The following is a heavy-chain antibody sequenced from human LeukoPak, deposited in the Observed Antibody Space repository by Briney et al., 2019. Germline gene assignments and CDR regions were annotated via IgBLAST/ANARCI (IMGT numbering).Heavy chain of an antibody. J-gene: IGHJ4*02. V-gene: IGHV3-33*01. CDR1: AFTFSYYG. D-gene: IGHD3-22*01. CDR2: IWANGKDE. CDR3: ARDADTSSHYSRLDY. Sequence: GGSLRLSCAASAFTFSYYGMHWVRQAPGKGLEWVAVIWANGKDEYYADSVKGRFAISRDNSKNTVYLQMNSLRAEDTAVYYCARDADTSSHYSRLDYWGQGSQVTVSS.